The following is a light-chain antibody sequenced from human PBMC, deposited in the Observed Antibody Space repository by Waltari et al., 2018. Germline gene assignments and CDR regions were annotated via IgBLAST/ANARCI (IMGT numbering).Light chain of an antibody. CDR3: YAYAGTRGV. CDR1: SSDIASSNL. V-gene: IGLV2-23*01. J-gene: IGLJ1*01. CDR2: EAN. Sequence: QSALTQPASVSGSPGQSITISCTGTSSDIASSNLVSWYQQHPGQAPKLIIYEANKRPSGVSSRFSGSKSGNTASLTISGPQAEDEANYYCYAYAGTRGVFGTGTKVTVL.